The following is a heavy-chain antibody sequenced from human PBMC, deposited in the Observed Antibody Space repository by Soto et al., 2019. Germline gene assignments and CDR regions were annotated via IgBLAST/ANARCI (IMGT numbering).Heavy chain of an antibody. J-gene: IGHJ4*02. V-gene: IGHV3-33*01. CDR2: IWYDGSNK. CDR1: GFTFSSYG. Sequence: GGSLRLSCGTSGFTFSSYGMHWVRQAPGKGLEWVALIWYDGSNKYYADSVKGRFTVSRDNSKNTLYLQMNSLRAEDTAVYYCARARGTGQWLPLDYWGQGTLLTVSS. D-gene: IGHD6-19*01. CDR3: ARARGTGQWLPLDY.